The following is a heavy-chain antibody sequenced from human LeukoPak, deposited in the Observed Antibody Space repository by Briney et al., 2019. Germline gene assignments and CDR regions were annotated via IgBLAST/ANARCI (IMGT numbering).Heavy chain of an antibody. CDR1: GGSIRSYY. CDR2: INHRGSI. J-gene: IGHJ5*02. D-gene: IGHD3-16*01. CDR3: ARVMINWFDP. V-gene: IGHV4-34*01. Sequence: TSETLSLTCAVSGGSIRSYYWSWIRQAPGKGLEWIGEINHRGSIKYNPSLKSRVTISVDTSKNQFSLKLISVTAADTAVYYCARVMINWFDPWGQGTLVTVSS.